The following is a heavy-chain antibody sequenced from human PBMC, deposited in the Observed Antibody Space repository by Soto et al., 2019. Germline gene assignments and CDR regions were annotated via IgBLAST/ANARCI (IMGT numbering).Heavy chain of an antibody. CDR3: ARGGAVDYGDYNP. Sequence: QVKLVQSGAEVRKPGSSVRVSCKTSGATLSNQIIGWVRQAPGQGLEWMGRIIPILGIPNYSQRFQDRLTITADRSTSTVHMELSSLRSEDTAMYFCARGGAVDYGDYNPWGQGTLVTVSS. CDR2: IIPILGIP. CDR1: GATLSNQI. V-gene: IGHV1-69*02. D-gene: IGHD4-17*01. J-gene: IGHJ5*02.